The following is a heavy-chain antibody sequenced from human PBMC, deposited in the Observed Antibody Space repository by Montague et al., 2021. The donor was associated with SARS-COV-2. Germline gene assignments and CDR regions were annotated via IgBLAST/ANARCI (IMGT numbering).Heavy chain of an antibody. J-gene: IGHJ4*02. CDR1: GFTFSSYS. V-gene: IGHV3-21*01. CDR3: ARSPSYYYDSSGCFDY. Sequence: SLRLSCAASGFTFSSYSMNWVRQAPGKGLEWVSSISSGSSYIYYADSVKGRLTISRDNAKNSLYLQMNSLRAEDTAVYYCARSPSYYYDSSGCFDYWGQGTLVTVSS. CDR2: ISSGSSYI. D-gene: IGHD3-22*01.